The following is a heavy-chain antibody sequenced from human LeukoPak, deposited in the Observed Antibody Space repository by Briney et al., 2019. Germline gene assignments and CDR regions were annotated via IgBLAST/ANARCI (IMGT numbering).Heavy chain of an antibody. CDR3: ARDGDFWSGGMIDY. Sequence: SETLSLTCTVSGGSISSDYWSWIRQPAGKGLEWIGRIYTSGSTNYNPSLKSRVTISVDKSKNQFSLKLSSVTAADTAVYYCARDGDFWSGGMIDYWGQGTLVTVSS. D-gene: IGHD3-3*01. J-gene: IGHJ4*02. CDR2: IYTSGST. CDR1: GGSISSDY. V-gene: IGHV4-4*07.